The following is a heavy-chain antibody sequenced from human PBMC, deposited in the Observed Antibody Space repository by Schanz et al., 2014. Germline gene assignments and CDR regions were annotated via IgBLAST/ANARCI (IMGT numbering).Heavy chain of an antibody. CDR2: INAANGNT. CDR3: ATMWGYCTATACQILEVLDV. D-gene: IGHD2-8*02. J-gene: IGHJ1*01. Sequence: QVQLVQSGAEVKKPGASVKVSCKASGYSFISHAIHWVRQAPGQRLEWMGWINAANGNTRYSQKFQGRVTITRDTSASTAYMELRSLRSDDTAMYYCATMWGYCTATACQILEVLDVWGQGTLVIVSS. V-gene: IGHV1-3*01. CDR1: GYSFISHA.